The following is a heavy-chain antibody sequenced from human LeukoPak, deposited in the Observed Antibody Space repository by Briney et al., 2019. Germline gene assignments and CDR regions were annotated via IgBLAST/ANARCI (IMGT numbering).Heavy chain of an antibody. Sequence: QLGGSLRLSCAASGFTFSSYGMHWVRQAPGKGLEWVAVIWYDGSNKYYADSVKGRFTISRDNSKNTLYLQMNSLRAEDTAVYYCARGTMIVPLDYWGQGTLVTVPS. CDR2: IWYDGSNK. J-gene: IGHJ4*02. CDR3: ARGTMIVPLDY. D-gene: IGHD3-22*01. V-gene: IGHV3-33*01. CDR1: GFTFSSYG.